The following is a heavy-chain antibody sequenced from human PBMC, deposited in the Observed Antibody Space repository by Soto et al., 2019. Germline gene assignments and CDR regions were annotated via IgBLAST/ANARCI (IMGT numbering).Heavy chain of an antibody. CDR3: AREGTVYSAFGI. V-gene: IGHV1-2*02. CDR1: VYTFSGYY. D-gene: IGHD3-9*01. CDR2: INPKSGGT. J-gene: IGHJ3*02. Sequence: AAVKVSWNASVYTFSGYYMHWLRQAPLQGLEWMGWINPKSGGTKYAQKFQGRVTMTRDTSINTVYMDLSTMTSDDTAVYYCAREGTVYSAFGIWGQGTMVTVSS.